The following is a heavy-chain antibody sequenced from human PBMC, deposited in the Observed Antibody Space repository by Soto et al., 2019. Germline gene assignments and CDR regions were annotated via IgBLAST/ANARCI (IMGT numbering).Heavy chain of an antibody. Sequence: ASVKVSCKASGYTFTGYYMHWVRQAPGQGLEWMGWINPNSGGTNYAQKFQGRVTMTRDTSISTAYMELSRLRSDDTAVYYCARGGDFWSGYYRGAHWFDPWGQGTLVTVSS. V-gene: IGHV1-2*02. CDR1: GYTFTGYY. D-gene: IGHD3-3*01. CDR3: ARGGDFWSGYYRGAHWFDP. J-gene: IGHJ5*02. CDR2: INPNSGGT.